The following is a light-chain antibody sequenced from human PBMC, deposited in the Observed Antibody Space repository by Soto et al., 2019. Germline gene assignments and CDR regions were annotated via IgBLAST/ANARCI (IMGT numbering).Light chain of an antibody. J-gene: IGKJ4*01. CDR2: DAS. CDR3: QQRSNWPLT. Sequence: PGTLSLSPWERATLSCGVGHAVSSSYLAWYQQKPGQAPRLLIYDASNRATGIPARFSGSGSGTDFTLTISSLEPEDFAVYYCQQRSNWPLTFGGGTKV. V-gene: IGKV3-11*01. CDR1: HAVSSSY.